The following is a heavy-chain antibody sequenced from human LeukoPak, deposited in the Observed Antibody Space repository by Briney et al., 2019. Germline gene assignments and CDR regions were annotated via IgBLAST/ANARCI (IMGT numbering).Heavy chain of an antibody. CDR2: INSDGSRT. CDR3: ARGYSSSWYDWFDP. D-gene: IGHD6-13*01. V-gene: IGHV3-74*01. Sequence: EGSLRLSCAASGFTFSSYWMHWVRQAPGKGLVWVSRINSDGSRTTYADSVKGRFTISRDNAKNTLYLQMNSLRAEDTAVYYCARGYSSSWYDWFDPWGQGTLVIVSS. CDR1: GFTFSSYW. J-gene: IGHJ5*02.